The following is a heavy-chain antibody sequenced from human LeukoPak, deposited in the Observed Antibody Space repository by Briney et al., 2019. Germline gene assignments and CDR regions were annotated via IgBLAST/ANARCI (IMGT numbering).Heavy chain of an antibody. D-gene: IGHD6-19*01. V-gene: IGHV4-59*08. Sequence: SETLSLTCTVSGGSIRGYYWSWIPQPPGKGPEWIGYIYYSGSTNYNPSLKSRVTISVDTSKNQFSLKMNSVTAADTAVYYCARLASSGWSHCDYWGQGTLVTVSS. CDR2: IYYSGST. CDR3: ARLASSGWSHCDY. J-gene: IGHJ4*02. CDR1: GGSIRGYY.